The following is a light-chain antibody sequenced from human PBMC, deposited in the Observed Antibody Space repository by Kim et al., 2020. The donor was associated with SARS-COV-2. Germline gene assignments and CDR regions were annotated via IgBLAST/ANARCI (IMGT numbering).Light chain of an antibody. Sequence: DIVMTQSPDSLAVSLGERATINCKSSQSVLYSPNNRNYLAWYQQKPGQPPKLLIYWASTRESGVPARFSGSGSGTDFTLTISSLQAEDVAVYYCQQYYSIPYTFGQGTKLEIK. CDR1: QSVLYSPNNRNY. J-gene: IGKJ2*01. V-gene: IGKV4-1*01. CDR2: WAS. CDR3: QQYYSIPYT.